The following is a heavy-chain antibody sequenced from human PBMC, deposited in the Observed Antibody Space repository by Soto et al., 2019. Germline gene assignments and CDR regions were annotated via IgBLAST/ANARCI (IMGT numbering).Heavy chain of an antibody. V-gene: IGHV3-30*18. J-gene: IGHJ4*02. CDR2: ISYDGSNK. CDR1: GFTFSSYG. Sequence: GGSLRLSCAASGFTFSSYGMHWVRQAPGKGLEWVAVISYDGSNKYYADSVKGRFTISRDNSKNTLYLQMNSLRAEDTAVYYCVKAQHSSGWYGLFGWGQGTLVTVSS. D-gene: IGHD6-19*01. CDR3: VKAQHSSGWYGLFG.